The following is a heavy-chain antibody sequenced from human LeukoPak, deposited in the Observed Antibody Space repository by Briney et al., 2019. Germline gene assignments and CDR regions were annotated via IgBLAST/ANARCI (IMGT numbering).Heavy chain of an antibody. CDR3: GRKAGDCGGGSCYSIDY. V-gene: IGHV1-69*05. CDR2: IIPIFGTT. J-gene: IGHJ4*02. Sequence: SVKVSCKAFGGSFSSEAISWVRQAPGQGLEWMGGIIPIFGTTNYAQKFQGRVTITTDESTSTAYMEVSSLRSEDTAVYYCGRKAGDCGGGSCYSIDYWGQGTLVTASS. CDR1: GGSFSSEA. D-gene: IGHD2-15*01.